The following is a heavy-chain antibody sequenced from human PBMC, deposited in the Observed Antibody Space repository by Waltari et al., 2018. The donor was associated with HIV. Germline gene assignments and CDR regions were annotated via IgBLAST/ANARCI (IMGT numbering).Heavy chain of an antibody. D-gene: IGHD6-6*01. Sequence: VQPGGSLRLSCAASGFTFSTNALSWVRQAPGKGLDWVSSISGSGSSTYYADSIEGRFTISRDNSKNTLYLQMNSLRAEDTAAYYCAKVPQYISSSIYYYGMDVWGQGTTVTVSS. CDR2: ISGSGSST. CDR1: GFTFSTNA. V-gene: IGHV3-23*01. J-gene: IGHJ6*02. CDR3: AKVPQYISSSIYYYGMDV.